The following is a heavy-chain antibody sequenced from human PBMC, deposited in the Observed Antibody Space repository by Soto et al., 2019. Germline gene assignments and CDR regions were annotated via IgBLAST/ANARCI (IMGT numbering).Heavy chain of an antibody. D-gene: IGHD1-1*01. Sequence: ASVKVSCKASGYTFTSYYMHWVRQAPGQGLEWMGIINPSGGSTSYAQKFQGRVTMTRDTSTSTVYMELSSLRSEDTAVYYCARDRDKLESNRGRPKNNWFDPWGQGTLVTVSS. CDR3: ARDRDKLESNRGRPKNNWFDP. J-gene: IGHJ5*02. V-gene: IGHV1-46*01. CDR1: GYTFTSYY. CDR2: INPSGGST.